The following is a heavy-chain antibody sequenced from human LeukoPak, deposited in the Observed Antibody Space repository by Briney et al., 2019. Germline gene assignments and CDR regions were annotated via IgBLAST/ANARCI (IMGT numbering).Heavy chain of an antibody. CDR1: GFSFSDYY. D-gene: IGHD5-12*01. CDR3: ARDRRPSSYEGLNH. V-gene: IGHV3-11*01. Sequence: KAEGSLRLSCAASGFSFSDYYMSWIRQAPGKGLGWVSYISNSGSTIYYADSVKGRFTISRDNAKNSLYVQMNSLRAEDTAVYCCARDRRPSSYEGLNHWGQGTLVTVSS. J-gene: IGHJ5*02. CDR2: ISNSGSTI.